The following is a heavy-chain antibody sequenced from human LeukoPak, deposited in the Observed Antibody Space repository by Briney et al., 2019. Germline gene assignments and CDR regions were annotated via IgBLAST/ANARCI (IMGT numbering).Heavy chain of an antibody. Sequence: SETLSLTCTVSGGSVSDYYWGWIRQPPGKGLEWIGSIYYSGSTYYNPSLKSRVTISVDTSKNQFSLKLSSVTAADTAVYYCARLWFGEVDAFDIWGQGTMVTVSS. CDR2: IYYSGST. D-gene: IGHD3-10*01. V-gene: IGHV4-39*01. J-gene: IGHJ3*02. CDR1: GGSVSDYY. CDR3: ARLWFGEVDAFDI.